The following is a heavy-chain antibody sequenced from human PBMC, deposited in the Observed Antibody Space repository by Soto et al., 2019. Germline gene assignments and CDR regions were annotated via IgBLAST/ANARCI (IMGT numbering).Heavy chain of an antibody. V-gene: IGHV3-33*01. CDR3: ARWGCSVSNCNLNQRRFDL. CDR1: GFIFNEYG. CDR2: IWYDGSNK. D-gene: IGHD1-7*01. J-gene: IGHJ5*02. Sequence: QVQLVESGGGVVQPGRSLRLSCAASGFIFNEYGMHWVRQAPGKGLEWVAVIWYDGSNKYYADSVKGRFTFSRDNSKNTMSLQMNRLRVEDTAIYYCARWGCSVSNCNLNQRRFDLWGRGTLVTVSS.